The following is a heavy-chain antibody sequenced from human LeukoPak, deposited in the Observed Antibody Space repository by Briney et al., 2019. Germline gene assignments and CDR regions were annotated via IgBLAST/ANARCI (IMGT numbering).Heavy chain of an antibody. V-gene: IGHV4-34*01. J-gene: IGHJ5*02. Sequence: SETLSLTCAVYGGSFSGYYWSWIRQPPGKGLEWIGEINHSGSTNYNPSLKSRVTISVDTSKNQFSLKLSSVTAADTAVYYCARGSVRLSGYYGSGSYYGWFDPWGQGILVTVSS. CDR3: ARGSVRLSGYYGSGSYYGWFDP. CDR1: GGSFSGYY. CDR2: INHSGST. D-gene: IGHD3-10*01.